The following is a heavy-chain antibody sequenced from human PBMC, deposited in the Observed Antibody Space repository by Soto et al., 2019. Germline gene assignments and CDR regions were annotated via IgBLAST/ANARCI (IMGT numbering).Heavy chain of an antibody. D-gene: IGHD3-3*01. CDR1: GYTFTSYG. J-gene: IGHJ3*02. V-gene: IGHV1-18*01. Sequence: QVPLVQSGAEVKKPGASVKVSCKASGYTFTSYGISWVRQAPGPGLEWMGWISAYNGNTNYAQKLQGRVTMTTDTSTSTAYMARRSLRSDDTAVYYCALLVSGLPDAFDIWGQGTMVTVSS. CDR2: ISAYNGNT. CDR3: ALLVSGLPDAFDI.